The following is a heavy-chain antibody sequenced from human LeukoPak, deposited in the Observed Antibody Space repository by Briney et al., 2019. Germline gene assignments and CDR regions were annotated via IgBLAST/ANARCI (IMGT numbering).Heavy chain of an antibody. CDR1: GFTFSSYW. J-gene: IGHJ6*03. V-gene: IGHV3-74*01. D-gene: IGHD5-12*01. CDR2: INGDGSST. CDR3: AKGGGYEAQYYYYLDV. Sequence: GGSLRLSCVASGFTFSSYWMHWVRQAPGKGLVWVSRINGDGSSTNYADSVKGRFTISRDNAKNTLYLQMNSLRAEDTAVYYCAKGGGYEAQYYYYLDVWGKGTTVTISS.